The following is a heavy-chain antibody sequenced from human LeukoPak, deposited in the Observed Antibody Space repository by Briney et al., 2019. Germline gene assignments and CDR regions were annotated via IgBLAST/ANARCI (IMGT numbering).Heavy chain of an antibody. J-gene: IGHJ6*04. Sequence: GGSLRLSCAASGFTFSSFSMNWVRQAPGKGLEWVSYISSTSSTIYYADSVKGRFTISRDNAKNSLYLQMNSLRAEDTAVYYCAELGITMIGGVWGKGTTVTISS. CDR1: GFTFSSFS. D-gene: IGHD3-10*02. CDR3: AELGITMIGGV. V-gene: IGHV3-48*04. CDR2: ISSTSSTI.